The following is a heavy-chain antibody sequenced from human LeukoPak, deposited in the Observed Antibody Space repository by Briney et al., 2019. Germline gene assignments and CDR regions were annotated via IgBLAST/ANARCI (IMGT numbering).Heavy chain of an antibody. CDR1: GGSVSSGSYY. D-gene: IGHD2-2*01. CDR2: IYYSRST. J-gene: IGHJ4*02. V-gene: IGHV4-61*01. CDR3: ARDRPAAMFDY. Sequence: SETLSLTCTVSGGSVSSGSYYWSWIRQPPGKGLEWIGYIYYSRSTNYNPSFKSRVTISVDTSKNQFSLKLSSVTAADTAVYYCARDRPAAMFDYWGQGTLVTVSS.